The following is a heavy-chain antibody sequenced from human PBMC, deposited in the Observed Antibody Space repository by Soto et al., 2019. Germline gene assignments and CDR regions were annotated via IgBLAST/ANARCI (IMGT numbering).Heavy chain of an antibody. V-gene: IGHV3-23*01. D-gene: IGHD3-16*01. CDR3: ASLPAAYDYIWGSYADAFDI. J-gene: IGHJ3*02. CDR2: LTGSGENT. CDR1: GFTFSNFA. Sequence: EVQLLESGGGLVQPGGSLRLSCAASGFTFSNFAVSWVRQAPGKGLEWVSTLTGSGENTHYADSARGRFTISRDNSKNTLDLQINSLRAEDTAVYYCASLPAAYDYIWGSYADAFDIWGQGTKVTVSS.